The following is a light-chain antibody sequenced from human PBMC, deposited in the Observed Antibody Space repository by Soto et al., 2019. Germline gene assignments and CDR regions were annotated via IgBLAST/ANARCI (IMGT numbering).Light chain of an antibody. CDR1: QSISSW. V-gene: IGKV1-5*03. CDR2: KAF. CDR3: QQYDVYST. J-gene: IGKJ1*01. Sequence: DIQMTQSPSTLSASVGGRVTITCRASQSISSWLAWYQQKPGKAPKLLIYKAFSLESGVPSRFSGSGSGTEFTLTISSLQPDDFATYYCQQYDVYSTFGQGTKVDIK.